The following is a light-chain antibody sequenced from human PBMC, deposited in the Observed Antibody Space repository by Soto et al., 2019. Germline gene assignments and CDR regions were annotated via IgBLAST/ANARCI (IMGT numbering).Light chain of an antibody. V-gene: IGKV3-20*01. CDR1: QSVSSSN. Sequence: EIVLTQSPGTLSLSPGERATLSCRASQSVSSSNLVWYQQKPGQAPRLLIYGASRRAIGIPDRFSGSGSGTDFTLSITRLEPEDFALYYCQHYHNPPLTFGGGTKVELK. CDR3: QHYHNPPLT. CDR2: GAS. J-gene: IGKJ4*01.